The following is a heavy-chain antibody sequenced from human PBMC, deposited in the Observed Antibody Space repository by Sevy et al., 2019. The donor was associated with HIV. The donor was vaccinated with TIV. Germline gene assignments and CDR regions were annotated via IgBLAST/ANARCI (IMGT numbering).Heavy chain of an antibody. CDR3: ARESIGAVGDFEY. J-gene: IGHJ4*02. D-gene: IGHD6-13*01. Sequence: SETLSLTCTVSGGSINNYFWSWIRQPPGKGLEWIGYIYYSGSTNYNPSLKSRVTISVDTSKNQLSLKLSSVTAADTAVYYCARESIGAVGDFEYWGQGTLVTVSS. CDR1: GGSINNYF. CDR2: IYYSGST. V-gene: IGHV4-59*01.